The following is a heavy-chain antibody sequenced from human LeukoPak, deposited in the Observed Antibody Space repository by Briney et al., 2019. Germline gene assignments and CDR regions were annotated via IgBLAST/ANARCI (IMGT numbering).Heavy chain of an antibody. CDR1: GGSFSGYY. CDR3: ARGRIAAAGSLNY. J-gene: IGHJ4*02. Sequence: PSETLSLTCAVYGGSFSGYYWSWIRQPPGKGLEWIGEINHSGSTNYNPSLKSRVTISVDTSKNQFSLKLSSVTAADTAVYHCARGRIAAAGSLNYWGQGTLVTVSS. V-gene: IGHV4-34*01. CDR2: INHSGST. D-gene: IGHD6-13*01.